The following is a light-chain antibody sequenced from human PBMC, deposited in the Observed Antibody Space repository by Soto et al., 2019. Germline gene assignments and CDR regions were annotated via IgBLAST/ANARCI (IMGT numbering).Light chain of an antibody. CDR3: QYYGRSPPYT. Sequence: EIVLTQSPGTLSLSPGEGATLSCRTSQSISSSYLSWFQQRPGQAPRVLIYGASNRASGIPDRFSGSGSGTDFTLTISSLEPEDFAVYYCQYYGRSPPYTVGQGTKLDIK. CDR1: QSISSSY. J-gene: IGKJ2*01. V-gene: IGKV3-20*01. CDR2: GAS.